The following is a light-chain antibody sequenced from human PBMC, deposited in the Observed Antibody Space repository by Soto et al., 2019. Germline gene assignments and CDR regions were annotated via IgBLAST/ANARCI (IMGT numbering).Light chain of an antibody. CDR2: DAS. J-gene: IGKJ4*02. Sequence: EIVMTQSPATLSVSPGERATLSCRASQSVSSDLAWYHQKPGQAPRLLIYDASSRATGIPDRFSGGGSGTDFTLTISRLEPEDFAVYYCQQFSSYPLTFGGGTKV. CDR1: QSVSSD. V-gene: IGKV3-20*01. CDR3: QQFSSYPLT.